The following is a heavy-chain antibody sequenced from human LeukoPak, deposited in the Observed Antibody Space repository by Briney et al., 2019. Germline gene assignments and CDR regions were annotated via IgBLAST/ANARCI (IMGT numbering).Heavy chain of an antibody. V-gene: IGHV4-59*01. CDR1: GGSISSYS. CDR2: IYYSGST. D-gene: IGHD6-6*01. J-gene: IGHJ4*02. CDR3: ARVPYSSSSPAFDY. Sequence: SETLSLTCTVSGGSISSYSWSWILQPPGKGLEWIGYIYYSGSTNYNPSLKSRVTISVDTSKNQFSLKLSSVTAADTAVYYCARVPYSSSSPAFDYWGQGTLVTVSS.